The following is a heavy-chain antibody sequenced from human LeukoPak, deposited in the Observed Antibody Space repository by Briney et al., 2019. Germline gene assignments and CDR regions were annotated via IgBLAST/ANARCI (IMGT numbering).Heavy chain of an antibody. V-gene: IGHV1-2*04. CDR3: ARAVDDSSGYYLDY. Sequence: GASVKVFCKASGYTFTCYYMHWVRQAPGQGLEWMGWINPNSGGTNYAQKFQGWVTMTRDTSISTAYMELSRLRSDDTAVYYCARAVDDSSGYYLDYWGQGTLVTVSS. CDR1: GYTFTCYY. CDR2: INPNSGGT. D-gene: IGHD3-22*01. J-gene: IGHJ4*02.